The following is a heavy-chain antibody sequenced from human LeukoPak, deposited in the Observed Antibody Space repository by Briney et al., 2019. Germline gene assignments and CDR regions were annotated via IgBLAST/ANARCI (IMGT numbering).Heavy chain of an antibody. CDR2: ISGSGGST. D-gene: IGHD6-25*01. CDR3: AKDYGLIAPAGDWTDY. CDR1: GFTFSNYA. Sequence: PGGSLRLSCAASGFTFSNYAMTWVRQAPGKGLEWVSAISGSGGSTYYADSVKGRFTISRDNSKNTLYLQMNSLRAEDTAVYYCAKDYGLIAPAGDWTDYWGQGTLVTVSS. J-gene: IGHJ4*02. V-gene: IGHV3-23*01.